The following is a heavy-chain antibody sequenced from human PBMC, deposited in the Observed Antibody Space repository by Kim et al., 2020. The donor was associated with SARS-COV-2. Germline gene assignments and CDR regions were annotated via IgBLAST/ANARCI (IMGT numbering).Heavy chain of an antibody. CDR2: INHSGST. CDR3: AVGKYYYYGMDV. CDR1: GGSFSGYY. V-gene: IGHV4-34*01. J-gene: IGHJ6*02. D-gene: IGHD1-26*01. Sequence: SETLSLTCAVYGGSFSGYYWSWIRQPPGKGLEWIGEINHSGSTNYNPSLKSRVTISVDTSKNQFSLKLSSVTAADTAVYYCAVGKYYYYGMDVWGQGTTVTVSS.